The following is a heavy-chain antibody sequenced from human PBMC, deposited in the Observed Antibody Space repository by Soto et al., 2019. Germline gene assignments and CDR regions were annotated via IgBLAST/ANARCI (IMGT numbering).Heavy chain of an antibody. V-gene: IGHV4-30-4*01. Sequence: QVQLQEAGPGLVKPSQTLSLTCTVSGGSISSGDYYWSWIRQPPGKGLEWIGYIHYTGTTNYNPSLASRLTISVDTSKHQFSLKLTSVTAADTAVYYCARDGAVDYWGRGTLVTVSS. CDR2: IHYTGTT. J-gene: IGHJ4*02. CDR3: ARDGAVDY. D-gene: IGHD2-15*01. CDR1: GGSISSGDYY.